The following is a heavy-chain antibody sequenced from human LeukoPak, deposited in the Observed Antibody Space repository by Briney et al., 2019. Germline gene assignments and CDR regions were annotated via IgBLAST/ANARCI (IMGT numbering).Heavy chain of an antibody. V-gene: IGHV3-20*04. CDR3: ARVVWLRFSYYYMDV. CDR1: GFTFDDYD. CDR2: INWSGGST. D-gene: IGHD5-12*01. J-gene: IGHJ6*03. Sequence: GGSLRLSCAASGFTFDDYDMSWVRQAPGKGLEWVSGINWSGGSTGYADSVKGRFTISRDNAKNSLYLQMNSLRAEDTAVYYCARVVWLRFSYYYMDVWGKGTTVTISS.